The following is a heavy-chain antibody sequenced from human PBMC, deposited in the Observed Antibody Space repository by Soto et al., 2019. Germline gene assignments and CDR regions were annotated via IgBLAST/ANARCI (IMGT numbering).Heavy chain of an antibody. D-gene: IGHD5-12*01. CDR2: TYYESKWYT. CDR3: ARAYSAYDSNFDF. CDR1: GDSVSSKNAA. Sequence: SQTLSLTCXISGDSVSSKNAAWSWIRQSPSRGLEWLGRTYYESKWYTDYAGSLKSRMTINADTSKNQFSLQLNSVTPEDTAIYYCARAYSAYDSNFDFWGQGTLVTVSS. J-gene: IGHJ4*02. V-gene: IGHV6-1*01.